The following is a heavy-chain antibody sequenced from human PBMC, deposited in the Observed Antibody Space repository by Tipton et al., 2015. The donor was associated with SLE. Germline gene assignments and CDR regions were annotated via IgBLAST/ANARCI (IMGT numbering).Heavy chain of an antibody. CDR3: ARDLGTEFDY. J-gene: IGHJ4*02. D-gene: IGHD6-13*01. CDR1: GYSISSGYY. Sequence: LRLSCAVSGYSISSGYYWGWIRQPPGKGLEWIGSIYYSGSTNYNPSLKSRVTMSVDTSKNQFSLKLSSVTAAVTAVYYCARDLGTEFDYWGQGTLVTVSS. CDR2: IYYSGST. V-gene: IGHV4-38-2*02.